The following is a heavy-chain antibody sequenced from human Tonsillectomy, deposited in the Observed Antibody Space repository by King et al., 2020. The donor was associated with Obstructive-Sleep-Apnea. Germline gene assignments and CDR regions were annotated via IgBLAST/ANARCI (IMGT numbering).Heavy chain of an antibody. Sequence: QLQESGPRLVRPSQTLSLTCTVSGGSISGSDYFWSWIRQPPGKGLEWIGYISYRGSTYYNPSVQSRVTISVDTPKNQVSLKLSSVTAADTAVYYCARASFDILAGYRDFWYFDLWGRGTPVTVSP. CDR2: ISYRGST. CDR1: GGSISGSDYF. CDR3: ARASFDILAGYRDFWYFDL. J-gene: IGHJ2*01. V-gene: IGHV4-30-4*01. D-gene: IGHD3-9*01.